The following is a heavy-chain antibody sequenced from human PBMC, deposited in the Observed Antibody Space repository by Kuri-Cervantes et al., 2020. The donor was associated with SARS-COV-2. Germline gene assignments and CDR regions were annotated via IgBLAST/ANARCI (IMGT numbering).Heavy chain of an antibody. V-gene: IGHV3-7*01. CDR1: GFTFSSYW. CDR3: TRSLDY. CDR2: IKQDGSER. J-gene: IGHJ4*02. Sequence: GESLKISCAASGFTFSSYWMSWVRQAPGKGLEWVANIKQDGSERFYLDSVKGRLTISRDNTKNSLYLEMDSLRAEDTAVYYCTRSLDYWGQGTPVTVSS.